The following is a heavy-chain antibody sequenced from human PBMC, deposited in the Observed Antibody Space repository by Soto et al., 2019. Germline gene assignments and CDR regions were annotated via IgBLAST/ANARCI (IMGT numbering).Heavy chain of an antibody. CDR1: GYTFTSYG. D-gene: IGHD6-19*01. V-gene: IGHV1-18*01. J-gene: IGHJ6*03. Sequence: ASVKVSCKASGYTFTSYGISWVRQAPGQGLEWMGWISAYNGNTNYAQKLQGRVTMTTDTSTSTACMELRSLRSDDTAVYYCAREGIAVAGTSDPYYYMDVWGKGTTVTVSS. CDR3: AREGIAVAGTSDPYYYMDV. CDR2: ISAYNGNT.